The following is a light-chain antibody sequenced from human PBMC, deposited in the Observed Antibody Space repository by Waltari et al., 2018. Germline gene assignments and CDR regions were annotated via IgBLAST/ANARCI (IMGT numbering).Light chain of an antibody. CDR2: DVS. CDR1: SSDIGVYAI. V-gene: IGLV2-23*02. Sequence: QSALTQPASVSGSPAQSAPLSCTGASSDIGVYAIVSWYQQHPGNAPKLIICDVSKRPSGVSDRFSGSKSGDTASLTISGLQFEDEADYYCCSYAGNYIWVFGGGTRLTVL. CDR3: CSYAGNYIWV. J-gene: IGLJ3*02.